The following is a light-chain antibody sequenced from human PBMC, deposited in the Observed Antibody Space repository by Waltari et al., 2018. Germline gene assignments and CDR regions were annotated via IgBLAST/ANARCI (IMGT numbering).Light chain of an antibody. V-gene: IGLV2-14*03. Sequence: QSALTQPASVSGSPGQSITISCTGTSSDVGRYNYVSWYQQHPGTTPKPIIFDVNRRPSGVSHRFSGSKSGNTASLTISGLQAEDEGDYYCCSFRGGDSFVFGTGTRVTVV. CDR1: SSDVGRYNY. J-gene: IGLJ1*01. CDR2: DVN. CDR3: CSFRGGDSFV.